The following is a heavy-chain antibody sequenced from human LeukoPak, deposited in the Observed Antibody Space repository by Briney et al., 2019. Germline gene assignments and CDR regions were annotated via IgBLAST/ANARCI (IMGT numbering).Heavy chain of an antibody. CDR3: ARHILGGIFTTYYFDY. D-gene: IGHD2-15*01. CDR2: IYYSGST. J-gene: IGHJ4*02. Sequence: SETLSLTCTVSGGSISSSSYYWGWIRQPPGKGLEWIGSIYYSGSTYYNPSLKSRVTISVDTSKNQFSLKLSSVTAADTVVYYCARHILGGIFTTYYFDYWGQGTLVTVSS. CDR1: GGSISSSSYY. V-gene: IGHV4-39*07.